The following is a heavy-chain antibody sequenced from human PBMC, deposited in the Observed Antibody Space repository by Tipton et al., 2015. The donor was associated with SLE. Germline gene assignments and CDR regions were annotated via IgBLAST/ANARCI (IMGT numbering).Heavy chain of an antibody. V-gene: IGHV4-39*07. CDR2: IHYAGGT. CDR3: ARDGVRKGWWFFDL. D-gene: IGHD3-16*01. Sequence: TLSLTCSVSGDSLSSNNYYWGWIRQSPAQGLEWIGTIHYAGGTYYNPSLRSRVAISVDTSKNQFSLKLSSVTAADTALYYCARDGVRKGWWFFDLWGRGTLVTVSS. CDR1: GDSLSSNNYY. J-gene: IGHJ2*01.